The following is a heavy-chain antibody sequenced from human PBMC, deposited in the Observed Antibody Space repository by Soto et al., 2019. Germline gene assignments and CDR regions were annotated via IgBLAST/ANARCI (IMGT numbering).Heavy chain of an antibody. CDR2: ISYDGTNR. Sequence: QVQLVESGGGVVQPGRSLRLSCAASGFTFSSYAMHWVRQAPGKGLEWVTVISYDGTNRYYAESVKGRFTISRDNSQKTLYLQMNSLRAEDTAVYYCAKAPIATTATTWFDPWGQGTLVTVSS. CDR1: GFTFSSYA. D-gene: IGHD6-13*01. J-gene: IGHJ5*02. CDR3: AKAPIATTATTWFDP. V-gene: IGHV3-30*18.